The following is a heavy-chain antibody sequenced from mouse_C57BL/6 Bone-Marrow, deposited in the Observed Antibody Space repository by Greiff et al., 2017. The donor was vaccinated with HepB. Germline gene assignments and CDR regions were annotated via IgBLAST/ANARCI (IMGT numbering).Heavy chain of an antibody. CDR1: GFNIKDDY. CDR2: IDPENGDT. D-gene: IGHD1-1*01. Sequence: VQLQQSGAELVRPGASVKLSCTASGFNIKDDYMHWVKQRPEQGLEWIGWIDPENGDTEYAPKFQGKATITADTSSNTAYLHLSSLTSEDTAVYYCTTGGYYYGSCYWCFDVWGTGTTVTVSS. CDR3: TTGGYYYGSCYWCFDV. V-gene: IGHV14-4*01. J-gene: IGHJ1*03.